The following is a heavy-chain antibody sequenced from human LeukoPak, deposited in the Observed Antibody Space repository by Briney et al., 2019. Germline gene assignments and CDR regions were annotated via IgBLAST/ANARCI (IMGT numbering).Heavy chain of an antibody. Sequence: PGRSLRLSCAASGFTFSSYGMHWVRQAPGKGLEWVAVISYDGSNKYYADSVKGRFAITRDDSKNTLYLQMNSLRDEDTAVYYCARGRQQLARLDYWGQGTLVTVSS. CDR1: GFTFSSYG. D-gene: IGHD6-13*01. J-gene: IGHJ4*02. V-gene: IGHV3-30*03. CDR3: ARGRQQLARLDY. CDR2: ISYDGSNK.